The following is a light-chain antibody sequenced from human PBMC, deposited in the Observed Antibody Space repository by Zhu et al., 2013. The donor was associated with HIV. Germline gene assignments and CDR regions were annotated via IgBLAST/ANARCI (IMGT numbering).Light chain of an antibody. CDR3: QQSYNMPRT. Sequence: DIQMTQSPSSLSASPGDRVTITCRASQRVSSNLNWYQQKPGQAPKLLIYEASTLQEGVSSRFSGSGSGTDFTLVISSLHPEDFATYYCQQSYNMPRTFGQGTKVEV. CDR1: QRVSSN. J-gene: IGKJ1*01. CDR2: EAS. V-gene: IGKV1-39*01.